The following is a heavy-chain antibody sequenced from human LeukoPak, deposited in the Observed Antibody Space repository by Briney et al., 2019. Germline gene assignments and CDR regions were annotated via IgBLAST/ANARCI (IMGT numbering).Heavy chain of an antibody. V-gene: IGHV4-59*01. D-gene: IGHD6-13*01. Sequence: SETLSLTCTVSGGSISSYYWSCIRRPPGKGLEGIGYIYYSGSTNYNPSLKRRVTISVHPSKNQFSLKLSSVPAADTAVYYCASGVSYSSSWYRTGVFDYWGQGTLVTLSS. CDR3: ASGVSYSSSWYRTGVFDY. J-gene: IGHJ4*02. CDR1: GGSISSYY. CDR2: IYYSGST.